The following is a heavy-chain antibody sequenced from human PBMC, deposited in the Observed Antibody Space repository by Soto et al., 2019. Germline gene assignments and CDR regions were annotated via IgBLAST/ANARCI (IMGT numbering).Heavy chain of an antibody. J-gene: IGHJ6*02. Sequence: QVQLVQSGAEVQKPGSSVKVSCKASGGTFSSYAISWVRQAPGQGLEWMGGIIPIFGTANYAQKFQGRVTITADESTSTAYMERSSLGSEDTAVYYCARASSTSCYFRHLACPRILGYYYYGMDVWGQGTTVTVSS. V-gene: IGHV1-69*01. CDR2: IIPIFGTA. D-gene: IGHD2-2*01. CDR1: GGTFSSYA. CDR3: ARASSTSCYFRHLACPRILGYYYYGMDV.